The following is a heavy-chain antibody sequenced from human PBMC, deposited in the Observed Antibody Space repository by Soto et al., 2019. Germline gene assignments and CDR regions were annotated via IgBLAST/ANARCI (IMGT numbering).Heavy chain of an antibody. CDR1: GFTFTTCW. Sequence: GGSLRLSCEASGFTFTTCWMTWVRQAPGKGLEWVANINKDGSEKFYVDSVKGRFTISRGNAKNSLFLQMNSLRAEDTAVYYCATRACEVNYYGAFDYWGQGALVTVSS. D-gene: IGHD3-22*01. V-gene: IGHV3-7*03. J-gene: IGHJ4*02. CDR3: ATRACEVNYYGAFDY. CDR2: INKDGSEK.